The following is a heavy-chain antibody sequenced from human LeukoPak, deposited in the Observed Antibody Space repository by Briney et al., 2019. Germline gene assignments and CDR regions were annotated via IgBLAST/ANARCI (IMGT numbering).Heavy chain of an antibody. D-gene: IGHD3-3*01. CDR1: GFTFSSYS. CDR3: ARDEFQNYDFWSGYSGYYYMDV. CDR2: ISSSSSYI. V-gene: IGHV3-21*01. Sequence: GGSLRLSCAASGFTFSSYSMNWVRQAPGKGLEWVSSISSSSSYIYYADSVKGRFTISRDNAKNSLYLQMNSLRAEDTAVYYCARDEFQNYDFWSGYSGYYYMDVWGKGTTDTVSS. J-gene: IGHJ6*03.